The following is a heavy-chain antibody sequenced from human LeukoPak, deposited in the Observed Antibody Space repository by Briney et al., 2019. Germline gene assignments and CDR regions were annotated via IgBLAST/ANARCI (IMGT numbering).Heavy chain of an antibody. Sequence: GGSLRLSCVASGFTFSSYSMNWVRQAPGKGLEWVSSISSSYSTYIYYADSLKGRFTISRDNAKNSLYLQMNSLRAQDTAVYYCAALWFGDSDYWGQGTLVTVSS. CDR3: AALWFGDSDY. CDR2: ISSSYSTYI. V-gene: IGHV3-21*01. J-gene: IGHJ4*02. CDR1: GFTFSSYS. D-gene: IGHD3-10*01.